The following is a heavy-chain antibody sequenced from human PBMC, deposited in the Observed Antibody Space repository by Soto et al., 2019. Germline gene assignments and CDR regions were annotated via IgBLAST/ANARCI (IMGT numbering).Heavy chain of an antibody. V-gene: IGHV4-39*01. CDR2: IYYSGST. CDR3: ARLGPLAPIDY. CDR1: GGSISSSSYY. J-gene: IGHJ4*02. Sequence: SETLSLTCTVSGGSISSSSYYWGWIRQPPGKGLEWIGSIYYSGSTYYNPSLKSRVTISVDTSKNQFSLKLSSVTAADTAVYYCARLGPLAPIDYWGQGTLDTVSS. D-gene: IGHD3-3*02.